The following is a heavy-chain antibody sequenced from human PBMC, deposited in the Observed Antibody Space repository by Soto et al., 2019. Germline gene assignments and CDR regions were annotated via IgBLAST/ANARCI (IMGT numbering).Heavy chain of an antibody. CDR3: VRDTGRSLASVRFAG. Sequence: XSGKACCKGSVYTFTSSYIHWVRQAPGQGLEWMGWINPDSGITNYARKFQGRVTLTGDTSISTSYMELNTLKSDDSALYYCVRDTGRSLASVRFAGWGQGTLVTVSS. V-gene: IGHV1-2*02. CDR2: INPDSGIT. D-gene: IGHD1-1*01. CDR1: VYTFTSSY. J-gene: IGHJ1*01.